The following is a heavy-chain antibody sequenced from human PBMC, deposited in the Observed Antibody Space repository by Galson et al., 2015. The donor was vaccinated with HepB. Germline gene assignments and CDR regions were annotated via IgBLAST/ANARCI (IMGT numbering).Heavy chain of an antibody. Sequence: SLRLSCAASGFTLRSYWMHWVRQTPGKGLVWVSRINSDGSSTKDADSVKGRFTISRDNAKNTLYLQMNSLRAEDTAVYYCASGNSHALDIWGQGTMVTVSS. D-gene: IGHD2-21*01. CDR3: ASGNSHALDI. CDR1: GFTLRSYW. J-gene: IGHJ3*02. CDR2: INSDGSST. V-gene: IGHV3-74*03.